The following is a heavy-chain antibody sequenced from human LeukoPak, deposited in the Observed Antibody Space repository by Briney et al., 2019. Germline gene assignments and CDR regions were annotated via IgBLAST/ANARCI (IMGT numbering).Heavy chain of an antibody. V-gene: IGHV4-59*01. CDR3: ARAEMGPELPDAFDI. J-gene: IGHJ3*02. CDR2: IYYSGST. Sequence: SETLSLTCAVYGGSFSGYYWSWIRQPPGKGLEWIGYIYYSGSTNYNPSLKSRVTISVDTSKNQFSLKLSSVTAADTAVYYCARAEMGPELPDAFDIWGQGTMVTVSS. CDR1: GGSFSGYY. D-gene: IGHD1-26*01.